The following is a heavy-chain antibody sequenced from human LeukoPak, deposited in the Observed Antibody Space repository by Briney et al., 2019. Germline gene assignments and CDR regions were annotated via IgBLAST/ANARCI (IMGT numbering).Heavy chain of an antibody. Sequence: GTSLRLSCAASGFIFSTSVMHWVRQAPGKGLEWVSYITLSSTTIYYADSVKGRFTISRDNAKNSLYLQVNSLRDEDTAVYYCTRGHSMDVWDQGTPVTVSS. V-gene: IGHV3-48*02. J-gene: IGHJ6*02. CDR2: ITLSSTTI. CDR3: TRGHSMDV. CDR1: GFIFSTSV.